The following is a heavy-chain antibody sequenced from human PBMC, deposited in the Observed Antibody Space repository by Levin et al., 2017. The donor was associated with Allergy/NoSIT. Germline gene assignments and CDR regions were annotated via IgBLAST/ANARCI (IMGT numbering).Heavy chain of an antibody. J-gene: IGHJ3*02. Sequence: GESLKISCKASGYTFTGYYMHWVRQAPGQGLEWMGRINPNSGGTNYAQKFQGRVTMTRDTSISTAYMELSRLRSDDTAVYYCARPMGTELIAARDLDAFDIWGQGTMVTVSS. CDR1: GYTFTGYY. CDR2: INPNSGGT. D-gene: IGHD6-6*01. CDR3: ARPMGTELIAARDLDAFDI. V-gene: IGHV1-2*06.